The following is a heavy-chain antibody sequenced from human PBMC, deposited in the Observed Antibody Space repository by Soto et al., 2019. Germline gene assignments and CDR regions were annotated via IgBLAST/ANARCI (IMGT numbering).Heavy chain of an antibody. Sequence: GSLRLSCVASGFTFTSYWMSWVRQAPGKGLEWVASIKQNGGEEYYVDSVKGRFTISRDNAKNSLYLEMNSLRAEDRAVYYCATSSDTGYIFDFWGQGTLVTVSS. CDR1: GFTFTSYW. D-gene: IGHD3-9*01. CDR2: IKQNGGEE. J-gene: IGHJ4*02. CDR3: ATSSDTGYIFDF. V-gene: IGHV3-7*01.